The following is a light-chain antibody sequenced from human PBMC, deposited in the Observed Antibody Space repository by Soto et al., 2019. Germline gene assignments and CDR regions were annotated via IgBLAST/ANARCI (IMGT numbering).Light chain of an antibody. Sequence: DIVMTQSPDSLAVSLGERATINCKSSQNVLYSSNNKNYLAWYQQKPGQPPKLLLYGASTRESGVPDRFSGGGSATDFTLTISGLQAEDVATYYCQQYHSSPFTFGPGTKVDLK. CDR1: QNVLYSSNNKNY. CDR2: GAS. CDR3: QQYHSSPFT. V-gene: IGKV4-1*01. J-gene: IGKJ3*01.